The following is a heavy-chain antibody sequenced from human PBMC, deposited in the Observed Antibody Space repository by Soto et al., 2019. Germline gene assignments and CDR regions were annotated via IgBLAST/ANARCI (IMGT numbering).Heavy chain of an antibody. V-gene: IGHV3-30*03. D-gene: IGHD6-13*01. Sequence: GGSLRLSCAASGFTFSSYGMHWVRQAPGKGLEWVAVISYDGSNKYYADSVKGRFTISRDNSKNTLYLQMNSLRAEDTAVYYCAREQQLVRWFDPWGQGTLVTVSS. CDR1: GFTFSSYG. CDR2: ISYDGSNK. CDR3: AREQQLVRWFDP. J-gene: IGHJ5*02.